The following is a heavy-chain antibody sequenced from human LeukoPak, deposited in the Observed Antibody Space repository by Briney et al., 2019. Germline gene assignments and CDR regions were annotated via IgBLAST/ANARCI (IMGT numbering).Heavy chain of an antibody. CDR3: ARPGMEGATTDAFDI. CDR2: IYPGDSET. Sequence: GESLKISCKGSGYSFTTYWIAWVRQMPGKGLEWMGIIYPGDSETRYSPSFQGQVTISADKSISTAYLQWSSLKASDTAMYYCARPGMEGATTDAFDIWGQGKMVTVSS. CDR1: GYSFTTYW. J-gene: IGHJ3*02. D-gene: IGHD1-26*01. V-gene: IGHV5-51*01.